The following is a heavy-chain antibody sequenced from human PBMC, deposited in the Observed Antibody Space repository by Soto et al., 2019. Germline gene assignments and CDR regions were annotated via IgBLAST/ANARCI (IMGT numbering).Heavy chain of an antibody. J-gene: IGHJ4*02. V-gene: IGHV4-59*08. D-gene: IGHD6-13*01. CDR1: GGSISSYY. Sequence: PSETLSLTCTVSGGSISSYYWRWIRQPPGKGLEWIGYIYYSGSTDYNPSLKSRVTISVDTSKNQFSLKLSSVTAADTAVYYCASLRDTSSWYYAYWGQGTLVTVSS. CDR3: ASLRDTSSWYYAY. CDR2: IYYSGST.